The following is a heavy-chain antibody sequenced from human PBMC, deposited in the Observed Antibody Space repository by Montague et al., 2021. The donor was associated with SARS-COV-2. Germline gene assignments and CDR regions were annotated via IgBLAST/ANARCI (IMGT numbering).Heavy chain of an antibody. CDR3: ARAGSQRFFEF. CDR1: SGSLRNYY. Sequence: ETLSLTCAVNSGSLRNYYWSWIRQPPGKGLEWIGEIRRPGGTNYDPSLKGRVTISLDTSNNHVSLNLNSVTTADTAVYFCARAGSQRFFEFWGRGTLVTVSS. CDR2: IRRPGGT. D-gene: IGHD1-1*01. J-gene: IGHJ2*01. V-gene: IGHV4-34*01.